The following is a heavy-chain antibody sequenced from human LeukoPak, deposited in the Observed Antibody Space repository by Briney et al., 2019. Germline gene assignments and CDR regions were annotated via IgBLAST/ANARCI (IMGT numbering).Heavy chain of an antibody. Sequence: GGSLRLSCADSGFTFSNYWMSWVRQAPGKGLEWVAQIKQDGSENYYVDSVKGRFTISRDNAKNSLYLQLNSLRAEDTALHYCARDKQLGATTGSWFDPWGQGTLVTVSS. CDR3: ARDKQLGATTGSWFDP. J-gene: IGHJ5*02. CDR1: GFTFSNYW. CDR2: IKQDGSEN. D-gene: IGHD1-26*01. V-gene: IGHV3-7*01.